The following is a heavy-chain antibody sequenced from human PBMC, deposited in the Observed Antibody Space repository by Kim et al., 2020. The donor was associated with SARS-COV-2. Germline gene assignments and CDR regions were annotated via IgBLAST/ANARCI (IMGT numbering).Heavy chain of an antibody. CDR3: ARGSSSWYLGRFDP. CDR2: IYYSGST. D-gene: IGHD6-13*01. CDR1: GGSISSYY. Sequence: SETLSLTCTVSGGSISSYYWSWIRQPPGKGLEWIGYIYYSGSTNYNPSLKSRVTISVDTSKNQFSLKLSSVTAADTAVYYCARGSSSWYLGRFDPWGQGTLVTVSS. V-gene: IGHV4-59*13. J-gene: IGHJ5*02.